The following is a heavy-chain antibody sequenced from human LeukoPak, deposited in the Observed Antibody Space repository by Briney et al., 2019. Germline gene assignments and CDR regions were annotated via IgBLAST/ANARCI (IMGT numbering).Heavy chain of an antibody. CDR1: GFTFSSYW. V-gene: IGHV3-7*01. CDR3: AREGYYYDSSGYYPTYYFDY. D-gene: IGHD3-22*01. J-gene: IGHJ4*02. Sequence: GGSPRLSCAASGFTFSSYWMSWVRQAPGKGLEWVANIKQDGSEKYYVDSVKGRFTISRDNAKNSLYLQMNSLRAEDTAVYYCAREGYYYDSSGYYPTYYFDYWGQGTLVTVSS. CDR2: IKQDGSEK.